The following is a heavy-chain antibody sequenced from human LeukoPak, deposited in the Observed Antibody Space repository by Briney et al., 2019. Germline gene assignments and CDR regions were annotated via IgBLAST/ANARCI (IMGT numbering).Heavy chain of an antibody. V-gene: IGHV3-43D*04. J-gene: IGHJ6*03. D-gene: IGHD6-13*01. CDR3: TTHPDYSRSIYNMDV. Sequence: SGGSLRLSCAASGFSFDDYAMHWVRHAPGKGLEWVSLISWDGGTTYYADSVKGRFTISRDNSKDSLYLQMNSLRGEDTAFYYCTTHPDYSRSIYNMDVWGKGTPVTVSS. CDR2: ISWDGGTT. CDR1: GFSFDDYA.